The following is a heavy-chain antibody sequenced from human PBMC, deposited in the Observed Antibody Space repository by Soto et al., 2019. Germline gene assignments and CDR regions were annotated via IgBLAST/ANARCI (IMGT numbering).Heavy chain of an antibody. V-gene: IGHV4-30-2*01. CDR3: ARVPGL. CDR2: IYHSGST. Sequence: QLQLQASGSGLVKPSQTLSLTCAVSGGSISSGGYSWSWIRQPPGKGLEWIGYIYHSGSTYYNPSLKSRVTISVDRSKNQFALKLSSVTAADTAVYYCARVPGLWGRGTLVTVAS. J-gene: IGHJ2*01. CDR1: GGSISSGGYS.